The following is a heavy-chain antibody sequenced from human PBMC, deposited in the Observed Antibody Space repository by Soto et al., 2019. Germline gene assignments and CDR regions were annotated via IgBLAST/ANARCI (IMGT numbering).Heavy chain of an antibody. Sequence: QLQLQESGPGLVKPSETLSLTCTVSGASISTTSFYWGWIRQPPGKGLEWIGSILYSGRTYNNPSVESRVPLSLDTSNSQFSLRLHSVTATDTAVYYCLRSEYSRYDESPVDICGQGTMVALSS. D-gene: IGHD5-12*01. CDR2: ILYSGRT. V-gene: IGHV4-39*01. J-gene: IGHJ3*02. CDR1: GASISTTSFY. CDR3: LRSEYSRYDESPVDI.